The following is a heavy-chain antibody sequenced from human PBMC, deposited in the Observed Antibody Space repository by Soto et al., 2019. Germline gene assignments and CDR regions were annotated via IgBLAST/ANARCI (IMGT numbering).Heavy chain of an antibody. CDR3: SRSVNAVAVHHYWYFKP. D-gene: IGHD6-19*01. J-gene: IGHJ2*01. V-gene: IGHV1-69*13. Sequence: SVKVSCKASGGTFSSYAISWVRQAPGQGLEWMGGIIPIFGTANYAQKFQGRVTITSDESTSTAYMELSSLRTEDTAVYYYSRSVNAVAVHHYWYFKPGGRGTLFPVPS. CDR1: GGTFSSYA. CDR2: IIPIFGTA.